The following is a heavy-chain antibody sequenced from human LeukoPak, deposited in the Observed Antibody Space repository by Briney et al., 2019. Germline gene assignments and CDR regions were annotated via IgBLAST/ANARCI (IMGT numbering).Heavy chain of an antibody. CDR1: GFTFSSYA. Sequence: GGSLRLSCAASGFTFSSYAMSWVRQAPGKGLEWVSAISGSGGSTYYADSVKGRFTISRDNSKNTLYLQMNSLRAEDTAVYYCEKEPYYYDSSVYYPGSFAPWGRGPLVTVSS. V-gene: IGHV3-23*01. J-gene: IGHJ5*02. D-gene: IGHD3-22*01. CDR2: ISGSGGST. CDR3: EKEPYYYDSSVYYPGSFAP.